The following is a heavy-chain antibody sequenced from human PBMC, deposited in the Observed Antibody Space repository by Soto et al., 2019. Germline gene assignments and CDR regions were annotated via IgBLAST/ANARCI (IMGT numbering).Heavy chain of an antibody. D-gene: IGHD1-26*01. J-gene: IGHJ5*02. Sequence: SGGSLRICCSASGFTLSRYGMHWVRPDSGKGLEWVAVIWDDVSNKYYADSVKGRFTISRDNSNNTLYLQMNSLRVEDIAVYYCAKDLPGELLPTCFDPWGQGTLVTVCS. V-gene: IGHV3-33*06. CDR1: GFTLSRYG. CDR2: IWDDVSNK. CDR3: AKDLPGELLPTCFDP.